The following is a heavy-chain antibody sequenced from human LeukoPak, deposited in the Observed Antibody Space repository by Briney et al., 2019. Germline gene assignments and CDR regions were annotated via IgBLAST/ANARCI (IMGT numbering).Heavy chain of an antibody. D-gene: IGHD2-15*01. CDR3: AREGYGSGGSCTKFDY. J-gene: IGHJ4*02. CDR2: LSYDGSNK. V-gene: IGHV3-30*04. Sequence: PGGALGLSCAASGFTFSSYAMYRVRQAPGKGLENVAVLSYDGSNKHYADTVRSRFTISRDTSKNTLYLQMNTPRAQDTAVYYCAREGYGSGGSCTKFDYWGQGTLVTVSS. CDR1: GFTFSSYA.